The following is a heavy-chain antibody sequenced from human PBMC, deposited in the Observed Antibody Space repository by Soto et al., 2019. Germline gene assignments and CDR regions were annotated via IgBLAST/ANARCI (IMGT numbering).Heavy chain of an antibody. CDR3: ARDRPGGYSGYDSLDY. Sequence: SVKVSCKASGGTFSSYTISWVRQAPGQGLEWMGRIIPILGIANYAQKFQGRVTITADKSTSTAYMELSSLRSEDTAVYYCARDRPGGYSGYDSLDYWGQGTLVTVSS. CDR1: GGTFSSYT. V-gene: IGHV1-69*04. CDR2: IIPILGIA. J-gene: IGHJ4*02. D-gene: IGHD5-12*01.